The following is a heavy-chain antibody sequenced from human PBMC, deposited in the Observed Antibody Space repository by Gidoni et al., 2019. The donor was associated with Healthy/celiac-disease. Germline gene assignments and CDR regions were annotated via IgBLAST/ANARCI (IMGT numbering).Heavy chain of an antibody. J-gene: IGHJ4*02. CDR1: GLTFSNGW. CDR2: IKSKTDGGTT. V-gene: IGHV3-15*01. CDR3: TTDRLTMVDY. Sequence: EVQLVEPGGGLVKHGGSLRLSCPAPGLTFSNGWMSWVRQAPGKGLEGVGRIKSKTDGGTTDYAAPVKGRFTSSRDDSKNTLYLQMNGLKTEDTAVYYCTTDRLTMVDYWGQGTLVTVSS. D-gene: IGHD3-3*01.